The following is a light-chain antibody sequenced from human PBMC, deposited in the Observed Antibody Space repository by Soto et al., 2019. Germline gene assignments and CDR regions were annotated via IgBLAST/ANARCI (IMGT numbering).Light chain of an antibody. CDR2: RNN. CDR1: ISNIGSNP. Sequence: VVTQPRRACVKIGEGAATFCTGSISNIGSNPVYWHQQLPGTAPKLLIFRNNQRPSGVPDRFSDSKSGTSASLAISGLRSEDEADYYCAAWDDSLSVYVFGTGTKGT. J-gene: IGLJ1*01. CDR3: AAWDDSLSVYV. V-gene: IGLV1-47*01.